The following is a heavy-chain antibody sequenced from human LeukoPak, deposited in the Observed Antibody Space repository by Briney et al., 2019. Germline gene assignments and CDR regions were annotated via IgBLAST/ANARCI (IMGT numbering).Heavy chain of an antibody. V-gene: IGHV3-11*01. D-gene: IGHD2-2*01. CDR2: ISSSGSTI. CDR1: GFTFSDYY. Sequence: PGGSLRLSCATSGFTFSDYYMSWIRQAPGKGLEWVSYISSSGSTIHYADSVKGRFTISRDNAKNSLYLQMNSLRAEDTAVYYCARDQRPGRLGCSSTSCYEVGGQLDPWGQGTLVTVSS. J-gene: IGHJ5*02. CDR3: ARDQRPGRLGCSSTSCYEVGGQLDP.